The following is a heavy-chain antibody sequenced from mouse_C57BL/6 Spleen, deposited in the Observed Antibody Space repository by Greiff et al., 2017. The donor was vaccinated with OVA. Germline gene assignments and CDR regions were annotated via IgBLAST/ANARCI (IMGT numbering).Heavy chain of an antibody. D-gene: IGHD2-5*01. Sequence: QVQLQQPGAELVRPGSSVKLSCKASGYTFTSYWMDWVKQRPGQGLEWIGNIYPSDSETHYNQKFKDKATLTVDKSSSTAYMQLSSLTSEDSAVYYCARGGSNYVRGLYFDYWGQGTTRTVSS. CDR1: GYTFTSYW. V-gene: IGHV1-61*01. J-gene: IGHJ2*01. CDR3: ARGGSNYVRGLYFDY. CDR2: IYPSDSET.